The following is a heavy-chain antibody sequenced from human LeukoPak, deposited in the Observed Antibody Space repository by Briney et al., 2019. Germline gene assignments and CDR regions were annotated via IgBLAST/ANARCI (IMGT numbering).Heavy chain of an antibody. J-gene: IGHJ4*02. D-gene: IGHD3-10*01. CDR1: GYPFTGYY. CDR2: INPNSGGT. CDR3: ARLEGSGSYYEDY. V-gene: IGHV1-2*02. Sequence: ASVKVSCKASGYPFTGYYMHWVRQAPGQGLEWMGWINPNSGGTNYAQKFQGRVTMTRDTSISTAYMELSRLRSDDTAVYYCARLEGSGSYYEDYWGQGTLVTVSS.